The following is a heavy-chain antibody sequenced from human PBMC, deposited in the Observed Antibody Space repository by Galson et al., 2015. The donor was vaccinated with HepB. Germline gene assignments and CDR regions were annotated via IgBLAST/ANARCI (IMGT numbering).Heavy chain of an antibody. J-gene: IGHJ4*02. Sequence: SLRLSCAASGFTFSNYAMHWARQVPGKGLEWVAVLSYDGGSILYADSVKGRFIISRDNSKNTLHLQMSSLTAEDTAVYYCAREQRYCSATACPSARGLFDYWGQGTLGTVSS. D-gene: IGHD2-15*01. CDR2: LSYDGGSI. CDR3: AREQRYCSATACPSARGLFDY. V-gene: IGHV3-30-3*01. CDR1: GFTFSNYA.